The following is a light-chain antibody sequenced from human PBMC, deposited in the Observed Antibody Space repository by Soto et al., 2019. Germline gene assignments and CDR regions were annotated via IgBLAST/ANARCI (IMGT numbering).Light chain of an antibody. CDR1: QSVSSN. J-gene: IGKJ1*01. CDR3: QQYNNSPRT. V-gene: IGKV3-15*01. CDR2: GAS. Sequence: IVMTQSPATLSVSPGERATLSCRPSQSVSSNLAWYQKRAGEAPRLLIYGASSRATGIPARFSGSGSGTVFTLTISSLQSEDFAIYYCQQYNNSPRTFGQGTRVEIK.